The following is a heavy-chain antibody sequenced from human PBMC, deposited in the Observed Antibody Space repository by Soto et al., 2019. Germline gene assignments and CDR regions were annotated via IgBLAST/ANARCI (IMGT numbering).Heavy chain of an antibody. CDR2: IYHSGST. J-gene: IGHJ3*02. D-gene: IGHD6-19*01. CDR1: GGSISSSNW. V-gene: IGHV4-4*02. Sequence: QVQLQESGPGLVKPSGTLSLTCAVSGGSISSSNWWSWVRQPPGKGLEWIGEIYHSGSTNYNPSLKSRVTISVDKSKNQFSLKLSSVTAADTAVYYCARAVWGDDRAVAGIRRIDAFDIWGQGTMVTVSS. CDR3: ARAVWGDDRAVAGIRRIDAFDI.